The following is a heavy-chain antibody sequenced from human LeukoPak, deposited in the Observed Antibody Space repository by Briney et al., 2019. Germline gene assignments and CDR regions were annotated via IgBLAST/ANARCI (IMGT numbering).Heavy chain of an antibody. V-gene: IGHV4-38-2*01. CDR3: ARHRLSTTSVYAFDYMDV. Sequence: SETLSLTCAVSGYSISSGYYWGWIRQPPGKGLEWIGSMYHSGSTYYNPSLKSRVTISVDTSENQFSLKLTSVTAADTAVYFCARHRLSTTSVYAFDYMDVWGKGTTVTVSS. CDR2: MYHSGST. D-gene: IGHD5/OR15-5a*01. CDR1: GYSISSGYY. J-gene: IGHJ6*03.